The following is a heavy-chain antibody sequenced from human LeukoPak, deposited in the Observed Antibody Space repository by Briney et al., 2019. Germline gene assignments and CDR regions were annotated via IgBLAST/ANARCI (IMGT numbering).Heavy chain of an antibody. Sequence: GGSLRLSCAASGFTFSSYAMSWVRQAPGKGLEWVSSISSSGGSTYYADSVKGRFTISRDNSKNTLYLQMNSLRAEDTAVYYCAKGGEMATMNAFDIWGQGTMVTVSS. CDR3: AKGGEMATMNAFDI. CDR2: ISSSGGST. D-gene: IGHD5-24*01. CDR1: GFTFSSYA. V-gene: IGHV3-23*01. J-gene: IGHJ3*02.